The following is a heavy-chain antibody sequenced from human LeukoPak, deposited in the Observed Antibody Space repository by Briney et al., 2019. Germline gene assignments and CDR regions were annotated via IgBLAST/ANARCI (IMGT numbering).Heavy chain of an antibody. CDR1: GGSISSSSYY. D-gene: IGHD4-17*01. J-gene: IGHJ5*02. Sequence: SETLSLTCTVSGGSISSSSYYWGWIRQPPGKGLEWIGSIYYSGSTYYNPSLKSRVTISVDTSKNQFSLKLSSVTAADTAVYYCAKDGDDYGDYRLNWFDPWGQGTLVTVSS. V-gene: IGHV4-39*07. CDR2: IYYSGST. CDR3: AKDGDDYGDYRLNWFDP.